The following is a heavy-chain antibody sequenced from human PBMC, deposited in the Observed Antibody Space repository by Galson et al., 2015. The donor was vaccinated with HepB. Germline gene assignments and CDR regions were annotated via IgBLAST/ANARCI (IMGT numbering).Heavy chain of an antibody. D-gene: IGHD3-22*01. Sequence: SLRLSCAASGFTFGDYAMSWVRQAPGKGLEWVGFIRSKAYGGTTEYAASVKGRFTISRDDSKSIAYLQMNSLKTEDTAVYYCTRELHSSGYYLVFLEDDAFDIWGQGTMVTVSS. V-gene: IGHV3-49*04. CDR3: TRELHSSGYYLVFLEDDAFDI. J-gene: IGHJ3*02. CDR2: IRSKAYGGTT. CDR1: GFTFGDYA.